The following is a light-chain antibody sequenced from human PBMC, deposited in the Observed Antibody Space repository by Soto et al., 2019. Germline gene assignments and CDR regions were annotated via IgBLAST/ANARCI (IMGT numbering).Light chain of an antibody. Sequence: IVSTQTPATLCVSKEKRAPLSFRASQSVSSNLAWYQQKPGQAPRLPIYGASTRATGIPARFSGSGSGTEFTLTISSLQSEDFAVYYCQQYNIWPWPFGQGTKVDIK. CDR1: QSVSSN. CDR3: QQYNIWPWP. V-gene: IGKV3-15*01. CDR2: GAS. J-gene: IGKJ1*01.